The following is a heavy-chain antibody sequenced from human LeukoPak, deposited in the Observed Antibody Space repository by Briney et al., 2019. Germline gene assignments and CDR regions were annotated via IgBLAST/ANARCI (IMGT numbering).Heavy chain of an antibody. CDR1: GGSISNYH. J-gene: IGHJ6*02. D-gene: IGHD6-13*01. V-gene: IGHV4-59*12. CDR2: IYYSGST. CDR3: ARGGYTSSYYGPQNHYYYYYGMDV. Sequence: PSETLSLTCTVSGGSISNYHWSWIRQPPGKGLEWIGYIYYSGSTNYNPSLKSRVTISVDTSENQFSLRLGSVTAADTAIYFCARGGYTSSYYGPQNHYYYYYGMDVWGQGTTVTVSS.